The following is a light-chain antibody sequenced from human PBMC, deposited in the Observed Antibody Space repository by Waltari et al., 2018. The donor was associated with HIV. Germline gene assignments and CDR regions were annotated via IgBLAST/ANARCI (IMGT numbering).Light chain of an antibody. CDR1: KLGDKY. J-gene: IGLJ1*01. Sequence: SYELSQIPSVSVSPGQTASIPCSGDKLGDKYVSWYQQKQGQSPVVVMYQDNERPSGIPERFSGSNSGNTATLTISGAQAMDEAEYYCQAWDSSAVYVFGTGTKVTVL. V-gene: IGLV3-1*01. CDR2: QDN. CDR3: QAWDSSAVYV.